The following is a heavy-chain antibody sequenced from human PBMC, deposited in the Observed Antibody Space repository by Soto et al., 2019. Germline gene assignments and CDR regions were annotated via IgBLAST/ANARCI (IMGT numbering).Heavy chain of an antibody. D-gene: IGHD3-16*02. CDR3: ARLYGLDAFDI. CDR2: IYYSGST. J-gene: IGHJ3*02. V-gene: IGHV4-59*08. Sequence: PSETLALTCTGPGVSINSYYRSWIRQPPGKGVEWIGYIYYSGSTNYNPSLKSRVTISVDTSKTQFSLKLRCVTAADMAVYYCARLYGLDAFDIWGKGTMVTVS. CDR1: GVSINSYY.